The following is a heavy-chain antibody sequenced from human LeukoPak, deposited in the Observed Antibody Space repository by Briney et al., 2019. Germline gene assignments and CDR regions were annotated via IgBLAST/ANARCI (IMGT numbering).Heavy chain of an antibody. CDR2: ILYSGTA. CDR3: ARFRRGIYYFDY. J-gene: IGHJ4*02. V-gene: IGHV4-30-4*01. CDR1: GGSRSSDDYY. D-gene: IGHD2-8*02. Sequence: SATPSPTFSVVGGSRSSDDYYWGWIRQPPGKGLDWIGNILYSGTAYYHPSLKSRVIISVDTSKNESSLELTSVTAADTAVYYCARFRRGIYYFDYWGQGTLVTVSS.